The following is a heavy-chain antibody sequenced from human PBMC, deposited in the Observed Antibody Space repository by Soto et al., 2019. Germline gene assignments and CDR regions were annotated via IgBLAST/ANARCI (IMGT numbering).Heavy chain of an antibody. CDR2: ISASGGST. D-gene: IGHD3-3*01. CDR1: RFTFSSYA. Sequence: EVQLLESGGGLVQPGGSLRLSCAASRFTFSSYAMSWVRQAPGKGLEWVSAISASGGSTYYADSVKGRFTISRDNYKNRLYIQMHSLRAEDPAVSYCARGRDFWIGYNAYWGPGTLVTVSS. J-gene: IGHJ4*02. CDR3: ARGRDFWIGYNAY. V-gene: IGHV3-23*01.